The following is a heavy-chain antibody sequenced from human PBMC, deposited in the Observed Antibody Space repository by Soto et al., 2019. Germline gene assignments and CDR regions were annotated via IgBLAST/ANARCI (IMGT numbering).Heavy chain of an antibody. J-gene: IGHJ4*02. Sequence: ASVKIDCKASGYTFTSYAIHWVRQAPGQRLEWMGWINAGNGNTKYSQKFQGRVTITRDTSASTAYMELSSLRSEDTAVYYCARSIVVVTALDYWGQGTLVTVSS. CDR2: INAGNGNT. CDR1: GYTFTSYA. CDR3: ARSIVVVTALDY. D-gene: IGHD2-21*02. V-gene: IGHV1-3*01.